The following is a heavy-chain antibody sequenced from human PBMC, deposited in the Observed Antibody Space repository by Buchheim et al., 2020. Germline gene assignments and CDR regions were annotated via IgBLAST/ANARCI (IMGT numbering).Heavy chain of an antibody. CDR3: ARNNWNDY. V-gene: IGHV3-30*04. Sequence: QVQLVDSGGGVVQPGRSLRLSCAASGFNFSNYVMNWVRQAPGKGLEWVAIISYDGSNTYYADSLKGRFSISRDNSKNTLYLQMNSLRTEDTAVYYCARNNWNDYWGQGTL. CDR2: ISYDGSNT. D-gene: IGHD1-20*01. CDR1: GFNFSNYV. J-gene: IGHJ4*02.